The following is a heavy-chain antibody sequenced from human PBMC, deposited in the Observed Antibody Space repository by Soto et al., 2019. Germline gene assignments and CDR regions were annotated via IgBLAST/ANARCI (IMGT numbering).Heavy chain of an antibody. CDR3: ARGVAGPLHWFDP. CDR2: INAGNGNT. CDR1: GYSFTSYA. Sequence: ASVKVSCEACGYSFTSYAMHWVRQAPGQRLEWMGWINAGNGNTKYSQKFQGRVTITRDTSASTAYMELSSLRSEDTAVYYCARGVAGPLHWFDPWGQGTLVTVSS. D-gene: IGHD6-19*01. J-gene: IGHJ5*02. V-gene: IGHV1-3*01.